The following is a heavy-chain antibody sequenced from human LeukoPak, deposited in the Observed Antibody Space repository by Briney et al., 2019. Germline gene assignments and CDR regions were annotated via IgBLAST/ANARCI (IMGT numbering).Heavy chain of an antibody. CDR2: ISGSGGST. CDR3: AKGDCSSTSCYVSDY. D-gene: IGHD2-2*01. J-gene: IGHJ4*02. Sequence: GGSLRLSCAASGFTFSSYAMSWVRQAPGKGLEWVSAISGSGGSTNYADSVKGRFTTSRDKSKNTLYLQMNSLRAEDAAVYYCAKGDCSSTSCYVSDYWGQGTLVTVSS. CDR1: GFTFSSYA. V-gene: IGHV3-23*01.